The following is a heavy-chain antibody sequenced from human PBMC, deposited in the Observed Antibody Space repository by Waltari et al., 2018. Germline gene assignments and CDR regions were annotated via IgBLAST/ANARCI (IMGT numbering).Heavy chain of an antibody. CDR3: TTDGGIGPRPIFDS. D-gene: IGHD6-6*01. J-gene: IGHJ4*02. CDR2: IKSKRSGGTT. V-gene: IGHV3-15*01. CDR1: GFPFTDGR. Sequence: EVQLVEFGGGLVKPGGSLSLACSAYGFPFTDGRMSWARQAPGKGLEWVARIKSKRSGGTTDYAEAVKGRFTISRDDSKSTLYLEMNSLKTEDTAVYYCTTDGGIGPRPIFDSWGRGTLVTVSS.